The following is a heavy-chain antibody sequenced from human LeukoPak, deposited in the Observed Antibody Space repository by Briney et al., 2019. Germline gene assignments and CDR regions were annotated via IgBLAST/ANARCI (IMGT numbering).Heavy chain of an antibody. D-gene: IGHD6-19*01. Sequence: GGSLRLSCAASGFTFSSYAMSWVRQAPGKGLEWVSAISASGGSTHYADSVKGRFTISRDNTKNTLYLQMNSLRTEDTAVYYCAKDYTSGWFEAAFDIWGQGTMVTVSS. CDR1: GFTFSSYA. CDR3: AKDYTSGWFEAAFDI. J-gene: IGHJ3*02. V-gene: IGHV3-23*01. CDR2: ISASGGST.